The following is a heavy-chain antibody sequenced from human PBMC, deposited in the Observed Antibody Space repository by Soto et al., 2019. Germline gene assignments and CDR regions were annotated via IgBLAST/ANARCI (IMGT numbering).Heavy chain of an antibody. D-gene: IGHD4-17*01. J-gene: IGHJ3*02. CDR2: ISGSTSYI. CDR1: GFTFSNYN. V-gene: IGHV3-21*01. Sequence: EVQLVESGGGLVKPGGSLRLSYAASGFTFSNYNMNWVRQAPGKRLEWVSSISGSTSYIYYADSLKGRFTISRDNAKNSLYLQMNTLRAEDTAVYYCARQINGDYTAFDIWGQGTLVTVSS. CDR3: ARQINGDYTAFDI.